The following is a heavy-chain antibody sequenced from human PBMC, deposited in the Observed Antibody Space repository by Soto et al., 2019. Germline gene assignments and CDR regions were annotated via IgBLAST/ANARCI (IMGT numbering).Heavy chain of an antibody. CDR1: GGTFSSYA. V-gene: IGHV1-69*01. CDR2: IIPIFGTA. J-gene: IGHJ5*02. CDR3: AILGTPYYSSSWGNWFDP. Sequence: QVQLAQSGPEVKKPGSSVKVSCKASGGTFSSYAISWVRQAPGQGLEWMGGIIPIFGTANYAQKFQGRVTIIADESTSTAYMELSSLRSEDTAVYYCAILGTPYYSSSWGNWFDPWGQGTLVSVSS. D-gene: IGHD6-13*01.